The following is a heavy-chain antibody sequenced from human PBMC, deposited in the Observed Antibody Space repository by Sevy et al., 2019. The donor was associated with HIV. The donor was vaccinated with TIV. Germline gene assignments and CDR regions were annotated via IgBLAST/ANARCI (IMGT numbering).Heavy chain of an antibody. CDR1: GYTFTSYG. CDR2: ISAYNGNT. D-gene: IGHD3-10*01. CDR3: ARLVLWFGEILSRGMDV. J-gene: IGHJ6*02. V-gene: IGHV1-18*01. Sequence: ASVPVSCKASGYTFTSYGISWVRQAPGQGLEWMGWISAYNGNTNYAQKLQGRVTMTTDTSTSTAYMELRSLRSDDTAVYYCARLVLWFGEILSRGMDVWGQGTTVTVSS.